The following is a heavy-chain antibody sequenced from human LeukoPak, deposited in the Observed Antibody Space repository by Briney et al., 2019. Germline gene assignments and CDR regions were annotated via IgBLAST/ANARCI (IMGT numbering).Heavy chain of an antibody. J-gene: IGHJ5*02. CDR2: IIPIFGTA. D-gene: IGHD3-10*01. Sequence: VASVKVSCKASGGTFSSYAISWVRQAPGQGLEWMGGIIPIFGTANYAQKFQGRVTITADESTSTAYMELSSLRSEDTAVYYCARVPLWFGELPREDWFDPWGQGTLVTVSS. CDR1: GGTFSSYA. V-gene: IGHV1-69*13. CDR3: ARVPLWFGELPREDWFDP.